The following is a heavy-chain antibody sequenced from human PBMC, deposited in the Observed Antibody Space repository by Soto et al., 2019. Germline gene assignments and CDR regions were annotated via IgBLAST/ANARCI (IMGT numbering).Heavy chain of an antibody. CDR3: ARRTSSGYYRYFDS. J-gene: IGHJ4*02. D-gene: IGHD3-22*01. CDR2: TIPTFNTG. Sequence: QVQLVQSGAEVKKPGSSVKVSCKASGGTFSNSPISWVRQAPGQGLEWMGGTIPTFNTGNYAQKFQGRLTITADKSKNTAYMELSSLSSEDTAVYYCARRTSSGYYRYFDSWAQGPLVTVSS. V-gene: IGHV1-69*06. CDR1: GGTFSNSP.